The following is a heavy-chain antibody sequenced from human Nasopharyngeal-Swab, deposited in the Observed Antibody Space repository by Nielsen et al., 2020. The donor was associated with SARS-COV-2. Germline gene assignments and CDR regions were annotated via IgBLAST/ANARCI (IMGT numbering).Heavy chain of an antibody. V-gene: IGHV4-39*01. Sequence: WIRQPPGKGLEWIGNIDDSGTTFYSPSLKTRVTLSVDTSQNQFSLNLISVTAAGTAVYYCARRVVSPEFYFDYWGQGALVTVSS. CDR2: IDDSGTT. CDR3: ARRVVSPEFYFDY. D-gene: IGHD2-2*01. J-gene: IGHJ4*02.